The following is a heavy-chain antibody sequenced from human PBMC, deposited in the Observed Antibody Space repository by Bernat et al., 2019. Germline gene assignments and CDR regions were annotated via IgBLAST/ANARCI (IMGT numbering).Heavy chain of an antibody. D-gene: IGHD1-14*01. J-gene: IGHJ6*02. CDR1: KFTFSSYG. CDR2: IWHDGSNE. CDR3: ATHGKEGGMDV. Sequence: QVQLVESGGGVVQPGRSLRLSCEASKFTFSSYGMHWVRQAPGKGLEWVAVIWHDGSNENYADSVKGRFTISRDNSKNTLYLQMNSLRAEDTAVYYCATHGKEGGMDVWGQGTTVTVSS. V-gene: IGHV3-33*01.